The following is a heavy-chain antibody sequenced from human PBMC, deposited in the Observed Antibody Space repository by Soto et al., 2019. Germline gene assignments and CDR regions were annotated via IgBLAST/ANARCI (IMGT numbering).Heavy chain of an antibody. CDR3: AKDRRGYSYGETVDY. Sequence: QVQLVESGGGVVQPGRSLRLSCAASGFTFSSYGMHWVRQAPGKGLEWVAVISYDGSNKYYADSVKGRFTISRDNSKNTLDRQMNSLRAEDTAVYYCAKDRRGYSYGETVDYWGQGTLVTVSS. CDR2: ISYDGSNK. D-gene: IGHD5-18*01. V-gene: IGHV3-30*18. J-gene: IGHJ4*02. CDR1: GFTFSSYG.